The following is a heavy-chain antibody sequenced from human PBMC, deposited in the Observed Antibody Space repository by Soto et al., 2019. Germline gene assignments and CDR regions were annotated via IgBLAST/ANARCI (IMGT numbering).Heavy chain of an antibody. D-gene: IGHD3-22*01. CDR3: VRDPGPYDSSVAGFDY. V-gene: IGHV3-74*01. CDR2: INSDGSST. J-gene: IGHJ4*02. Sequence: VGSLRLSCAASGFTFSSYWMHWVRQAPGKGLVWVSRINSDGSSTSCADSVKGRFTISRDNAKNTLYLQMNSLRAEDTAVYYCVRDPGPYDSSVAGFDYWGQGTLVTVSS. CDR1: GFTFSSYW.